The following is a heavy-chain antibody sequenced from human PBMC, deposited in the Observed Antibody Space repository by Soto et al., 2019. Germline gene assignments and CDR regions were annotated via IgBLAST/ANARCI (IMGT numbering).Heavy chain of an antibody. J-gene: IGHJ4*02. CDR2: IKEDGSDM. D-gene: IGHD3-3*01. V-gene: IGHV3-7*01. CDR1: GFTFSSYW. CDR3: ATEVWVYYDFWSGDSDY. Sequence: EVQLVESGGGLVQPGGSLRLSCAASGFTFSSYWMSWVRQAPGKGLEWVANIKEDGSDMYYVDSVKGRFTISRDNAKNSLYLQMNSLRAEDTAVYYCATEVWVYYDFWSGDSDYLGQGTVVTVSS.